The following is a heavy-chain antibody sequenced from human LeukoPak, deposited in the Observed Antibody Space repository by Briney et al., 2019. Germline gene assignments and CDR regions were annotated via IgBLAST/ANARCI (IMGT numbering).Heavy chain of an antibody. CDR3: ARDPSLRFYYGSGIDY. D-gene: IGHD3-10*01. CDR2: ICFYNVIT. J-gene: IGHJ4*02. Sequence: ASLKVSCKDSGYTFTTDGIRWVRPGPGQGLERMGWICFYNVITIYAQNLQGRVTLTTDTSTSTAYMELRSLRSDDTAVYYCARDPSLRFYYGSGIDYWGQGTLVTVSS. CDR1: GYTFTTDG. V-gene: IGHV1-18*01.